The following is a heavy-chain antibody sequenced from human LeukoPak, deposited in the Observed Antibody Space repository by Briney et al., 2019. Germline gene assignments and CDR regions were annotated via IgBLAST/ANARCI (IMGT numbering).Heavy chain of an antibody. D-gene: IGHD3-3*01. V-gene: IGHV1-46*01. CDR1: GYTFTSYY. Sequence: ASVKVSCKASGYTFTSYYMHWVRQAPGQGLEWMGIINPSGGSTSYAQKFQGRVTMTRNTSISTAYMELSSLRSEDTAVYYCARGLAPITIFGVVLYYGMDVWGQGTTVTVSS. J-gene: IGHJ6*02. CDR3: ARGLAPITIFGVVLYYGMDV. CDR2: INPSGGST.